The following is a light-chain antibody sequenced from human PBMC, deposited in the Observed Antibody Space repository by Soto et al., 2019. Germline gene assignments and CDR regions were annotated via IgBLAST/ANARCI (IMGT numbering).Light chain of an antibody. CDR3: QQYTGPPTT. CDR1: RSVSSN. V-gene: IGKV3D-15*01. J-gene: IGKJ5*01. Sequence: IVMTQSPATLSVSPGERATLSCRASRSVSSNLAWYQQKRGQAPRLLIYAASTRAAGIPDRFSGSGSGTDFTLTITRLEPEDSAVYFCQQYTGPPTTFGQGTRLEIK. CDR2: AAS.